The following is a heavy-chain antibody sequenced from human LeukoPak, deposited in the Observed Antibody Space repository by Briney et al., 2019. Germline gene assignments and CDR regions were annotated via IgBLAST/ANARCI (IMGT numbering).Heavy chain of an antibody. CDR1: GFYFYTYG. J-gene: IGHJ4*02. Sequence: PGGSLRLSCAASGFYFYTYGMHWVRPAPGEGLEWVTAISKDGADKYYADSVKGRFTISRDNSKNTVYLQMNSLRPEDTAVYYCAKNDISGYYADFWGQGTLVIVSS. V-gene: IGHV3-30*18. D-gene: IGHD3-22*01. CDR3: AKNDISGYYADF. CDR2: ISKDGADK.